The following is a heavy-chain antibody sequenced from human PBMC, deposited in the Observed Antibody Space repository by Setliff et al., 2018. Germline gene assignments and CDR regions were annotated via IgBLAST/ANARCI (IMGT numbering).Heavy chain of an antibody. CDR3: ARESRYYYDNLGTLDY. V-gene: IGHV4-30-4*08. J-gene: IGHJ4*02. CDR2: IYSSGSA. Sequence: PSETLSLTCTVSGGSISSGDYYWSWIRQPPGKGLEWIGYIYSSGSAYYNPSLKSRVSISVDTSKNQFSLKLSSVTAADTAVYYCARESRYYYDNLGTLDYWGQGTLVTVSS. D-gene: IGHD3-22*01. CDR1: GGSISSGDYY.